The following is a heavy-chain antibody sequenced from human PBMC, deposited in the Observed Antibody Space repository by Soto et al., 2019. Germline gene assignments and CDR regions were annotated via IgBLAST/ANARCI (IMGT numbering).Heavy chain of an antibody. Sequence: PSETLSLTCTVSGGSITSITNHYCSWIRQPPGKGLEWIGYISYSGHTSYNPSLKSRVILSVDTSKNQVSLNLASVTAADTAVYYCATLGFGTLHGLVDVWGQGTTVTVSS. J-gene: IGHJ6*02. D-gene: IGHD1-7*01. CDR1: GGSITSITNHY. V-gene: IGHV4-59*08. CDR2: ISYSGHT. CDR3: ATLGFGTLHGLVDV.